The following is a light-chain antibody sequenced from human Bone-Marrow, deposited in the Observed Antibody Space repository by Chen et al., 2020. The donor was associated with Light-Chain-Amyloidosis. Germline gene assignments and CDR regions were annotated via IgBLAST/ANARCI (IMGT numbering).Light chain of an antibody. J-gene: IGLJ3*02. CDR1: SGSIATNY. CDR2: EDD. V-gene: IGLV6-57*01. Sequence: NFMLTQPHSVSESPGKTVIISCTRSSGSIATNYVLWYQQRPSSSPTTVIYEDDQRPSGVPDRFSGSIDRASNSAILTISGLKTEVAADYCCQSYQGSSQGVFGGGTKLT. CDR3: QSYQGSSQGV.